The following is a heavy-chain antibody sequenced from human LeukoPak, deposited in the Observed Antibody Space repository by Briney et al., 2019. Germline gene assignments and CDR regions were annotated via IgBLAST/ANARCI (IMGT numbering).Heavy chain of an antibody. V-gene: IGHV1-69*13. CDR1: VCTFSSYA. CDR2: IIPIFGTA. CDR3: ARDRSPEGNYYYYGMDV. J-gene: IGHJ6*02. D-gene: IGHD1-14*01. Sequence: SVKVSCKASVCTFSSYAISWVRQAPGQGLEWMGGIIPIFGTANYAQKFQGRVTITADESTSTAYMELSSLRSEDTAVYYRARDRSPEGNYYYYGMDVWGQGTLVTVSS.